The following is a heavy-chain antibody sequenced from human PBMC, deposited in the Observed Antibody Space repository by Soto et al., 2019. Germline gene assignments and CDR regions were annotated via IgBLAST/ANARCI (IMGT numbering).Heavy chain of an antibody. D-gene: IGHD2-8*01. CDR2: MNPNSGNT. V-gene: IGHV1-8*01. J-gene: IGHJ4*02. Sequence: QVQLVQSGAEVKKPGASVKVSCKASGYTFTSYDINWVRQATGQGLEWMGWMNPNSGNTGYAQKFQGRVTMTRNTSISTAYMELSSLRSEDTAVYYCARGRGDIVLMVYAKYFDYWGQGTLVTVPS. CDR3: ARGRGDIVLMVYAKYFDY. CDR1: GYTFTSYD.